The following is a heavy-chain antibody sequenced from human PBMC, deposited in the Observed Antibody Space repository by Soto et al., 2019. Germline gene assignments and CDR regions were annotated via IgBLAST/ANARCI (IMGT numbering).Heavy chain of an antibody. Sequence: QVPLVQSGAEVKQPGSSVTVSCKASGGTFSSYAIHWVRQAPGQGLEWMGGIIPMYGPAKYAQRFQGRVTITADESTTTVYMELTSLTSQDTAVYYCARVTSMVRGVIDNWFDPWGHGTLVIVSS. CDR2: IIPMYGPA. D-gene: IGHD3-10*01. CDR3: ARVTSMVRGVIDNWFDP. CDR1: GGTFSSYA. V-gene: IGHV1-69*01. J-gene: IGHJ5*02.